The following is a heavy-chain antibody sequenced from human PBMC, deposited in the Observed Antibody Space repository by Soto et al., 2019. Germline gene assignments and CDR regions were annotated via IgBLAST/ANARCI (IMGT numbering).Heavy chain of an antibody. CDR2: IYYSGNT. D-gene: IGHD2-15*01. CDR1: GDSISGYY. J-gene: IGHJ4*02. Sequence: QVQLQESGPRLVKPSETLSLTCTVSGDSISGYYWSWIRQPPGKGLQWIGYIYYSGNTNYNPSLTGRVTMSVDTSKNQFSLQVSSVTAADTAVYFCAKYRRTDAEGYTFDYWGQGALVTVSS. CDR3: AKYRRTDAEGYTFDY. V-gene: IGHV4-59*01.